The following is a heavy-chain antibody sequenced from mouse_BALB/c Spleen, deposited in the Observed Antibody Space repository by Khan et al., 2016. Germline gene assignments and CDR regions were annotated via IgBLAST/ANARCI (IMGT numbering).Heavy chain of an antibody. CDR2: IWAGGST. J-gene: IGHJ3*01. V-gene: IGHV2-9*02. Sequence: QVQLKESGPGLVAPSQSLSITCTVSGFSLTNSGVHWVRQPPGKSLDWLGVIWAGGSTDYNSALMSRLTITKDNSQNQVFLKVNRLQSDDTAMYYCARDDQDYDAWFASWGQGTLVTVSA. CDR3: ARDDQDYDAWFAS. D-gene: IGHD2-4*01. CDR1: GFSLTNSG.